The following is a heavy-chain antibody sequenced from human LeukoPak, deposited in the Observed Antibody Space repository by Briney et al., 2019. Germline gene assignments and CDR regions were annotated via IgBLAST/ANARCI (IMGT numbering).Heavy chain of an antibody. CDR1: GGSFNGYY. CDR2: INHSGST. V-gene: IGHV4-34*01. J-gene: IGHJ4*02. D-gene: IGHD2-2*01. Sequence: SETLSLTCAVYGGSFNGYYWSWIRQPPGKGLEWIGGINHSGSTNYNPSLKSRVTISVDTSKNQFSLKLSSVTAADTAVYYCARGCSSSSCYLDYWGQGTLVTVSS. CDR3: ARGCSSSSCYLDY.